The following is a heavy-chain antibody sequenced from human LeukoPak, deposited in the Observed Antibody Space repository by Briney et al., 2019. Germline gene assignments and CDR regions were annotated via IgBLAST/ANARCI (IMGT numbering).Heavy chain of an antibody. D-gene: IGHD5-18*01. J-gene: IGHJ2*01. CDR2: IYTSGST. Sequence: SQTLSLTCTVSGGSISSGSYYWSWIRQPAGKGLEWIGRIYTSGSTNYNPSLKSRVTISVDTSKNQFSLKLSSVTAADTAVYYCARGYSYGYWYFDLWGRGTLVTVSS. CDR1: GGSISSGSYY. CDR3: ARGYSYGYWYFDL. V-gene: IGHV4-61*02.